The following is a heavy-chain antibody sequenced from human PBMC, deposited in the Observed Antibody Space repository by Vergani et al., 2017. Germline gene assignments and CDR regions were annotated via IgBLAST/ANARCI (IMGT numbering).Heavy chain of an antibody. V-gene: IGHV4-59*01. CDR3: ARGYYDGSGYYYDY. CDR2: IYYSGST. D-gene: IGHD3-22*01. J-gene: IGHJ4*02. Sequence: QVQLQESGPGLVKPSQTLSLTCTVSGGSISSYYWSWIRQPPGKGLEWIGYIYYSGSTNYNPSLKSRVTISVDTSKNQFSLKLSSVTAADTAVYYCARGYYDGSGYYYDYWGQGTLVTVSS. CDR1: GGSISSYY.